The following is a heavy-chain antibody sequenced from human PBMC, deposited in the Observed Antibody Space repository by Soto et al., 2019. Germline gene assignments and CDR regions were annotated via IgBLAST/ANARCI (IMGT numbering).Heavy chain of an antibody. J-gene: IGHJ6*02. Sequence: GESLKISCKGSGYSFTSYWISWVGQMPGKGLEWMGRIDPSDSYTNYSPSFQGHVTISADKSISTAYLQWSSLKASDTAMYYCGRGIVGATLHYYYGMDVWGQGTTVTVSS. D-gene: IGHD1-26*01. CDR3: GRGIVGATLHYYYGMDV. CDR2: IDPSDSYT. V-gene: IGHV5-10-1*01. CDR1: GYSFTSYW.